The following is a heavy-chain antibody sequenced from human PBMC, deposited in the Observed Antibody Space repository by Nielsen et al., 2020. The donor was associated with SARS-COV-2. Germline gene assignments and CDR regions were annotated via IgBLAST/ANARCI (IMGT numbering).Heavy chain of an antibody. V-gene: IGHV1-69*04. CDR3: AREPDSSSWPTMYGMDV. CDR1: GGTFSSYA. D-gene: IGHD6-13*01. CDR2: IIPILGIA. Sequence: SVKVSCKASGGTFSSYAISWVRQAPGQGLEWMGRIIPILGIANYAQKFQGRVTITADKSTSTAYMELSSLRSEDTAVYYCAREPDSSSWPTMYGMDVWGQGTTVTVSS. J-gene: IGHJ6*02.